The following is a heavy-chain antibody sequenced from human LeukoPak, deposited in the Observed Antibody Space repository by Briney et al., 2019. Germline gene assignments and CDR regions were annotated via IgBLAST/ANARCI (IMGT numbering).Heavy chain of an antibody. D-gene: IGHD3/OR15-3a*01. CDR1: GFTFSSYA. J-gene: IGHJ4*02. V-gene: IGHV3-30-3*01. Sequence: GGSLRLSCAASGFTFSSYAMHWVRQAPGKGLEWVAVISYDGSNKYYADSVKGRFTISRDNSKNTLYLQMNSLRAEDTAVYYCARDREDWAFDYWGQGTLVTVSS. CDR2: ISYDGSNK. CDR3: ARDREDWAFDY.